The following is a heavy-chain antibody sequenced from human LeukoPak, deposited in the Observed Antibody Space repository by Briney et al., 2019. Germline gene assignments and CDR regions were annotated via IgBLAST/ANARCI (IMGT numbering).Heavy chain of an antibody. CDR1: GFTFSSYW. D-gene: IGHD4-23*01. J-gene: IGHJ3*02. V-gene: IGHV3-21*01. CDR2: ISSSSSYI. CDR3: ARSHDYGGNFDAFDI. Sequence: GGSLRLSCAASGFTFSSYWMHWVRQAPGKGLEWVSSISSSSSYIYYADSVKGRFTISRDNAKNSLYLQMNSLRAEDTAVYYCARSHDYGGNFDAFDIWGQGTMVTVSS.